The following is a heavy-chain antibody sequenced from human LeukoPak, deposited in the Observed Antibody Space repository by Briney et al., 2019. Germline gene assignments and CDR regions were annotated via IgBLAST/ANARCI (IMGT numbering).Heavy chain of an antibody. J-gene: IGHJ4*02. CDR2: FDPEDGET. V-gene: IGHV1-24*01. CDR3: ARDARTYYYDSSGYYHFDY. CDR1: GYTLTELS. Sequence: ASVKVSCKVSGYTLTELSMHWVRQAPGKGLEWMGGFDPEDGETIYAQKFQGRVTMTEDTSTDTAYMELSSLRSEDTAVYYCARDARTYYYDSSGYYHFDYWGQGTLVTVSS. D-gene: IGHD3-22*01.